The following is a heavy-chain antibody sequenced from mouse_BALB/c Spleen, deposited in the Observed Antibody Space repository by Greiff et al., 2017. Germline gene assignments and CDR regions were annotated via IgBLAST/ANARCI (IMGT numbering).Heavy chain of an antibody. Sequence: VQLVESGAELAKPGASVKMSCKASGYTFTSYWMHWVKQRPGQGLEWIGYINPSTGYTEYNQKFKDKATLTADKSSSTAYMQLSSLTSEDSAVYYCAREYGNHPWFAYWGQGTLVTVSA. J-gene: IGHJ3*01. CDR2: INPSTGYT. CDR1: GYTFTSYW. D-gene: IGHD2-10*02. V-gene: IGHV1-7*01. CDR3: AREYGNHPWFAY.